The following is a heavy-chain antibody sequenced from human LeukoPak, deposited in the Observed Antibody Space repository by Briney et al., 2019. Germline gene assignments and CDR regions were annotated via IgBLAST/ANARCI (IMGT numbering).Heavy chain of an antibody. CDR1: GGSISSSSYY. D-gene: IGHD3-9*01. J-gene: IGHJ4*02. V-gene: IGHV4-39*01. CDR2: IYYSGST. CDR3: ARQTSRGLILTGYYFDY. Sequence: SETLSLTCTVSGGSISSSSYYWGWIRRPPGKGLEWIGSIYYSGSTYYNPSLKSRVTISVDTSKNQFSLKLSSVTAADTAVYYCARQTSRGLILTGYYFDYWGQGTLVTVSS.